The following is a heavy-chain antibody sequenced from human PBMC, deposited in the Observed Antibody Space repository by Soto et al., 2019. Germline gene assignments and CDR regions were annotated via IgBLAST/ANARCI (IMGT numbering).Heavy chain of an antibody. CDR2: IYSGGSA. Sequence: EVQLVESGGGLVQPGGSLRLSCAASGFTVSSNYMSWVRQAPGKGLEWVSVIYSGGSAYYADSVKGRFTISRDNSKNTLDLQMNSLRAEDTAVDYCARHGYSYGGGYFDYWGQGTLVTVSS. J-gene: IGHJ4*02. CDR3: ARHGYSYGGGYFDY. V-gene: IGHV3-66*04. D-gene: IGHD5-18*01. CDR1: GFTVSSNY.